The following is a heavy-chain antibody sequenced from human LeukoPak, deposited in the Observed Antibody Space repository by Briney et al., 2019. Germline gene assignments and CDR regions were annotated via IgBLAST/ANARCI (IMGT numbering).Heavy chain of an antibody. CDR2: INPNSGGT. Sequence: ASVKVSCKASGYTFTGYYMHWVRQAPGQGLEWMGRINPNSGGTNYAQKFQGSVTMTRDTSISTAYMELSRLRSDDTAVYYCLVVALPYDAFDIWGQGTMVTVSS. D-gene: IGHD2-15*01. CDR1: GYTFTGYY. J-gene: IGHJ3*02. CDR3: LVVALPYDAFDI. V-gene: IGHV1-2*06.